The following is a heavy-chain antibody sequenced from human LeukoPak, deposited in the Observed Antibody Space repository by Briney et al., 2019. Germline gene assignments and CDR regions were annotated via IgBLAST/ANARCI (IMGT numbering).Heavy chain of an antibody. CDR1: GFTFSSYE. D-gene: IGHD3-9*01. J-gene: IGHJ4*02. Sequence: GGSLRLSCAASGFTFSSYEINWVRQAPGKGLEWVSFISSSSSYIYYADSVKGRFSISRDNAKNSLFLQMNSLRVEDTAVYYCARDSGPYFDRNPFDYWGQGTLVTVSS. CDR2: ISSSSSYI. CDR3: ARDSGPYFDRNPFDY. V-gene: IGHV3-21*01.